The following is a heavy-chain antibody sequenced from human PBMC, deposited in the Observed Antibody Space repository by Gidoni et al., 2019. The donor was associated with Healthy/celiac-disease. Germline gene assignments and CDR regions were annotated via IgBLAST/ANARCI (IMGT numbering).Heavy chain of an antibody. J-gene: IGHJ4*02. CDR2: INPGKGNT. V-gene: IGHV1-3*01. CDR1: GYTFTSYA. Sequence: QVQLVQSGAEVKKPGASVKVSCKASGYTFTSYAMHWVRQDPGQRLEWSGWINPGKGNTKYAQKFQGRVTITRDTSASTAYMELSSLRSEDTAVYYCARDLSGSYYFDYWGQGTLVTVSS. D-gene: IGHD3-10*01. CDR3: ARDLSGSYYFDY.